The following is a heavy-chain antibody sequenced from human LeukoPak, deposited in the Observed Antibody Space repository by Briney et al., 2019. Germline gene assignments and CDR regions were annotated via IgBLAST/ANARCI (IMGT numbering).Heavy chain of an antibody. CDR1: GGSFSGYY. CDR3: ARRFYDSSGYYSWGFDY. Sequence: SETLSLTCAVYGGSFSGYYWSWIRQPPGKGLEWIGEIYHSGSTYYNPSLKSRVTISVDTSKNQFSLKLSSVTAADTAVYYCARRFYDSSGYYSWGFDYWGQGTLVTVSS. CDR2: IYHSGST. V-gene: IGHV4-34*01. J-gene: IGHJ4*02. D-gene: IGHD3-22*01.